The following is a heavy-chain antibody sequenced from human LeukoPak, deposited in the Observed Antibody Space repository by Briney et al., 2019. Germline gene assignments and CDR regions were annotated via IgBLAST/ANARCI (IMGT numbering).Heavy chain of an antibody. Sequence: GGSLRLSCAASGFSFNNYAMYWVRQAPGKGLEWVALISYDGGDKYYAESMKGRITISRDNAKNSLYLQMNSLRAEDTAVYYCARGSDYYDSSASGNDAFDIWGQGTMVTVSS. CDR1: GFSFNNYA. CDR3: ARGSDYYDSSASGNDAFDI. J-gene: IGHJ3*02. V-gene: IGHV3-30*03. CDR2: ISYDGGDK. D-gene: IGHD3-22*01.